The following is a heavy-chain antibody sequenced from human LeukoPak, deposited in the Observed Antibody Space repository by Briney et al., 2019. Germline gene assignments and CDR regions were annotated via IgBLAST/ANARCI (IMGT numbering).Heavy chain of an antibody. CDR3: ARGGIAVAGSKSMDV. D-gene: IGHD6-19*01. V-gene: IGHV4-39*07. CDR2: IYYTGSS. CDR1: GGPVRSGSYY. Sequence: SETLSLTPTVSGGPVRSGSYYWVWIRQPPGKGLERIGSIYYTGSSYYNPSLKSRVTISVDTSKNQFSLKLSSVTAADTAVYYCARGGIAVAGSKSMDVWGKGTTVTISS. J-gene: IGHJ6*04.